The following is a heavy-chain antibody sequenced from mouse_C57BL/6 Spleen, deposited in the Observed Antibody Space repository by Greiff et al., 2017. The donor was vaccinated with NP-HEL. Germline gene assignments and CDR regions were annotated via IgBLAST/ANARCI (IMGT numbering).Heavy chain of an antibody. CDR2: FYPGSGSI. D-gene: IGHD2-4*01. CDR1: GYTFTEYT. J-gene: IGHJ4*01. CDR3: ARHERDYEEDYYAMDY. Sequence: VKLQESGAELVKPGASVKLSCKASGYTFTEYTIHWVKQRSGQGLEWIGWFYPGSGSIKYNEKFKDKATLTADKSSSTVYMELSRLTSEDSAVYFCARHERDYEEDYYAMDYWGQGTSVTVSS. V-gene: IGHV1-62-2*01.